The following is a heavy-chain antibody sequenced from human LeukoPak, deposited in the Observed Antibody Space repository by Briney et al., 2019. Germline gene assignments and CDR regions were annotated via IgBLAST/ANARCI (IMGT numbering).Heavy chain of an antibody. CDR1: GGTFSSYA. CDR2: IIPIFGTA. Sequence: GASVTVSCKASGGTFSSYAISWVRQAPGQGLEWMGGIIPIFGTANYAQKFQGRVTITADESTSTAYMELSSLRSEDTAVYYCARGSGSGSYYRYYYYYMDVWGKGTTVTISS. J-gene: IGHJ6*03. CDR3: ARGSGSGSYYRYYYYYMDV. V-gene: IGHV1-69*13. D-gene: IGHD3-10*01.